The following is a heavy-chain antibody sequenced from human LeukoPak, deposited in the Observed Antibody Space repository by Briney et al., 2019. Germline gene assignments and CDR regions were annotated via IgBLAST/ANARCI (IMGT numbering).Heavy chain of an antibody. CDR1: GYTFTSYG. CDR3: AREGGSGYSYGLFFRDYYYYYYYMDV. D-gene: IGHD5-18*01. Sequence: ASVKVSCKASGYTFTSYGISWVRQAPGQGLEWMGWTSAYNGNTNYAQKLQGRVTMTTDTSTSTAYMELRSLRPDDTAVYYCAREGGSGYSYGLFFRDYYYYYYYMDVWGKGTTVTISS. V-gene: IGHV1-18*01. J-gene: IGHJ6*03. CDR2: TSAYNGNT.